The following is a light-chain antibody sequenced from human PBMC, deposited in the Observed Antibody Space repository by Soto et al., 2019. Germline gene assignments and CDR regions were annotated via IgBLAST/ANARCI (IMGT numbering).Light chain of an antibody. CDR2: GAS. Sequence: EIVMTQSPATLSVSPGQRAHLSCRTSQSVSSNLAWYQQKPGQAPRLLIYGASTRATGIPARFSGSGSGTEFTLTISSLQSEDFAVYYCQQYNNWPLSFGGGTKVDIK. V-gene: IGKV3-15*01. CDR1: QSVSSN. J-gene: IGKJ4*01. CDR3: QQYNNWPLS.